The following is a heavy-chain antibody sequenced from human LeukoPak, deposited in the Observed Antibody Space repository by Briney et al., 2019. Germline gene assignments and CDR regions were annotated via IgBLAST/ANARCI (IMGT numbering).Heavy chain of an antibody. Sequence: SETLSLTCTVSGGSISSSNYYWGWIRQPPGKGLEWIGSIYYSGSTYYNPSLKSRVTISVDTSKNQFSLKLSSVTAADTAVYYCARSAEEYFDWLSTYFDYWGQGTLVTVSS. CDR1: GGSISSSNYY. D-gene: IGHD3-9*01. J-gene: IGHJ4*02. CDR3: ARSAEEYFDWLSTYFDY. V-gene: IGHV4-39*01. CDR2: IYYSGST.